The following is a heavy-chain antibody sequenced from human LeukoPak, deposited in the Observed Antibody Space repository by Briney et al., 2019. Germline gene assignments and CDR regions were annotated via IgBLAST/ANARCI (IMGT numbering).Heavy chain of an antibody. D-gene: IGHD6-19*01. CDR3: ARDRRRSSGWYPHWHYYMDV. V-gene: IGHV3-21*01. CDR2: ISSSSSYI. J-gene: IGHJ6*03. Sequence: PGGSLRLSCAASGFTFSGYSMNWVRQAPGKGLEWVSSISSSSSYIYYADSVKGRFTISRDNAKNSLYLQMNSLRAEDTAVYYCARDRRRSSGWYPHWHYYMDVWGKGTTVTISS. CDR1: GFTFSGYS.